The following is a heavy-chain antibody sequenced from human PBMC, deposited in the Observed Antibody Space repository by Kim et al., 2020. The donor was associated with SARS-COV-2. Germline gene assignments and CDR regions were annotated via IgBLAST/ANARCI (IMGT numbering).Heavy chain of an antibody. CDR2: IYPGDSDT. D-gene: IGHD6-13*01. Sequence: GESLKISCKGSGYSFTSYWIGWVRQMPGKGLEWMGIIYPGDSDTRYSPSFQGQVTISADKSISTAYLQWSSLKASDTAMYYCARAGLDPESGISFDYWGQGTLVTVSS. V-gene: IGHV5-51*01. CDR3: ARAGLDPESGISFDY. J-gene: IGHJ4*02. CDR1: GYSFTSYW.